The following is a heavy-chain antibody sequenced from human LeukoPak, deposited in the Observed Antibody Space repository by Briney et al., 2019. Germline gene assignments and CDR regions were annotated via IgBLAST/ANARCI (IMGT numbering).Heavy chain of an antibody. CDR3: AKSHYYGSGRGAFDI. CDR1: GYTFTSYG. V-gene: IGHV1-18*01. J-gene: IGHJ3*02. CDR2: ISAYNGNT. Sequence: ASVKVSCKASGYTFTSYGISWVRQAPGQGLEWMGWISAYNGNTNYAQKLQGRVTMTTDTYTNTAYMELRSLRSDDTAVYYCAKSHYYGSGRGAFDIWGQGTMVTVSS. D-gene: IGHD3-10*01.